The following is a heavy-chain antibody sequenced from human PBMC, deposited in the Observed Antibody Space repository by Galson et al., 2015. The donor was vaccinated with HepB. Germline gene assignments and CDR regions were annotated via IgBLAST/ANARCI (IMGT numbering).Heavy chain of an antibody. D-gene: IGHD2-21*02. CDR3: ARWVEGDSTLDY. CDR1: GGTFSSYA. CDR2: IIPILGIA. J-gene: IGHJ4*02. Sequence: SVKVSCKASGGTFSSYAISWVRQAPGQGLEWMGRIIPILGIANYAQKFQGRVTITADKSTSTAYMELSSLRSEDTAVYYCARWVEGDSTLDYWGQGTLVTVSS. V-gene: IGHV1-69*04.